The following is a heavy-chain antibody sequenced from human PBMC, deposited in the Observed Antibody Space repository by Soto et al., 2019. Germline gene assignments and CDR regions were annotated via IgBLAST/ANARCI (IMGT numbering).Heavy chain of an antibody. V-gene: IGHV4-59*12. J-gene: IGHJ5*02. D-gene: IGHD2-8*01. Sequence: PSETLSLTCTVSGGSISSYYWSWIRQPPGKGLEWIGYIYYSGSTNYNPSLKSRVTISVDTSKNQFSLKLSSVTAADTAVYYCVRENAVSGDLFAPWGQGTLVTVS. CDR2: IYYSGST. CDR3: VRENAVSGDLFAP. CDR1: GGSISSYY.